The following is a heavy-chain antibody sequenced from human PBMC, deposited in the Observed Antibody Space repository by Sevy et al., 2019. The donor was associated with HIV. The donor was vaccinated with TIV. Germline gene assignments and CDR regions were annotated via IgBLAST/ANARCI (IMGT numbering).Heavy chain of an antibody. Sequence: GGSLRLSCAVSGIIFTTSGMHWVRQAPGKGLEWVAVISYDGRNKFYGDSVKGRFTISRDNSKNILYLQMNSLRAEDTAVYYCARDLEFYGYREYGPAFNPDYWGRGTLVTVSS. D-gene: IGHD5-12*01. J-gene: IGHJ4*02. CDR2: ISYDGRNK. CDR3: ARDLEFYGYREYGPAFNPDY. V-gene: IGHV3-30*03. CDR1: GIIFTTSG.